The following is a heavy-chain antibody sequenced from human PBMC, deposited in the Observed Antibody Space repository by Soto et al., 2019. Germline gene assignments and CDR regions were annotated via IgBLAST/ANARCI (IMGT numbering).Heavy chain of an antibody. CDR3: ASVVDTAMVTTDY. J-gene: IGHJ4*02. Sequence: SETLSLTCAVYGGSFSGYYWSWIRQPPGKGLEWIGEINHSGSTNYNPSLKSRVTISVDTSRNQFSLKLSSVTAADTAVYYCASVVDTAMVTTDYWGQGTLVTVSS. D-gene: IGHD5-18*01. CDR1: GGSFSGYY. V-gene: IGHV4-34*01. CDR2: INHSGST.